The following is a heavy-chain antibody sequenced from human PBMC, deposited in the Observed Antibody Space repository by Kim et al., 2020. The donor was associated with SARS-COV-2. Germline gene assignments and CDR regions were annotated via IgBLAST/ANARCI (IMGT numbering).Heavy chain of an antibody. D-gene: IGHD2-21*02. Sequence: GGSLRLSCAASGFTFSSYEMNWVRQAPGKGLEWVSYISSSGSTIYYADSVKGRFTISRDNAKNSLYLQMNSLRAEDTAVYYCARDMVPCGGDCRGAFDIWGQGTMVTVSS. CDR1: GFTFSSYE. CDR2: ISSSGSTI. V-gene: IGHV3-48*03. CDR3: ARDMVPCGGDCRGAFDI. J-gene: IGHJ3*02.